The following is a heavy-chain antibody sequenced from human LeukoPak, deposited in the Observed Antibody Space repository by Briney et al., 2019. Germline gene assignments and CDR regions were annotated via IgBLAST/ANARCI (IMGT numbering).Heavy chain of an antibody. CDR3: ARGPRYCSGGSCSMNFDY. CDR2: INHSGST. J-gene: IGHJ4*02. CDR1: GGSFSGYY. V-gene: IGHV4-34*01. Sequence: PSETLSLTCAVYGGSFSGYYWSWIRQPPGKGLEWIGEINHSGSTNYNPSLKSRVTISVDTSKNQFSLKLSSVTAADTAVYYCARGPRYCSGGSCSMNFDYWGQGTLVTVSS. D-gene: IGHD2-15*01.